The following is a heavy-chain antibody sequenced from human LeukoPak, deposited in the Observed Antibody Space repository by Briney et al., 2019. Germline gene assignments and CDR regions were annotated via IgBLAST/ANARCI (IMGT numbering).Heavy chain of an antibody. CDR1: GFTFSSYG. Sequence: RPGGSLRLSCAASGFTFSSYGMHWVRQAPGKGLEWVAVISYDGSNKYYADSVKGRFTISRGNSKNTLYLQMNSLRAEDTAVYYCAKETYSSSWYSAFDIWGQGTMVTVSS. D-gene: IGHD6-13*01. CDR3: AKETYSSSWYSAFDI. J-gene: IGHJ3*02. CDR2: ISYDGSNK. V-gene: IGHV3-30*18.